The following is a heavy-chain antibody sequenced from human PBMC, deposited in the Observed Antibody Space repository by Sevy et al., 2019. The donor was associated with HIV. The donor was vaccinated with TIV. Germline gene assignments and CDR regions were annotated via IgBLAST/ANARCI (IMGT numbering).Heavy chain of an antibody. J-gene: IGHJ4*02. Sequence: GGSLRLSCVASGFTFSNNWMTWVRQAPGKGLQWVANIKQDGSEKYFVDSVKGRFTISRDNAKNSLYLQMNSLRAEDTAVYYCARGIYGSGSRLGLGYWGQGTLVTVSS. CDR3: ARGIYGSGSRLGLGY. V-gene: IGHV3-7*01. D-gene: IGHD3-10*01. CDR2: IKQDGSEK. CDR1: GFTFSNNW.